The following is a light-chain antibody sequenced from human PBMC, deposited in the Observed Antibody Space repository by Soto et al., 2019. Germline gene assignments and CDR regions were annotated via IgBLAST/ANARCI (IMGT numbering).Light chain of an antibody. CDR1: SGSVSTSYY. J-gene: IGLJ3*02. Sequence: VVTQEPSFSVSPGGTVTLTCGLSSGSVSTSYYPSWYQQTPGQAPRTLIYSTNTRSSGVPDRFSGSILGNKAALTITGAQADDESDYYCVLYMGSGSWVFGGGTKVTVL. V-gene: IGLV8-61*01. CDR2: STN. CDR3: VLYMGSGSWV.